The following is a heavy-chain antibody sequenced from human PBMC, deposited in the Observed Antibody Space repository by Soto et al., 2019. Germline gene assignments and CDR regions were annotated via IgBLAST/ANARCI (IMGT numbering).Heavy chain of an antibody. D-gene: IGHD6-19*01. V-gene: IGHV1-3*01. CDR2: IHGGTGIT. Sequence: QVQLVQSGSEVKKAGASVRISCRSSGFTFTNYGIVWLRQAPGERLEWMAWIHGGTGITKYSQKLRDRVTLARDTPASTVHMELTSLRSEDTAVYYCARDPYSGWCPFDFWGQGTLVSVSS. J-gene: IGHJ4*02. CDR1: GFTFTNYG. CDR3: ARDPYSGWCPFDF.